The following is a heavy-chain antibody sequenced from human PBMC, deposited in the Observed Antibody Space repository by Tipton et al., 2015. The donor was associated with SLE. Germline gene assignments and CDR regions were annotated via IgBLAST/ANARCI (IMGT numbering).Heavy chain of an antibody. CDR2: ISWNSGSI. CDR1: GFTFDDYA. J-gene: IGHJ3*02. Sequence: RSLRLSCAASGFTFDDYAMHWVRQAPGKGLEWVSGISWNSGSIGYADSVKGRFTISRDNAKNSLYLQMNSLRAEDTALYYCARDRAWGYGPFDIWGQGTMVTVSS. V-gene: IGHV3-9*01. D-gene: IGHD3-16*01. CDR3: ARDRAWGYGPFDI.